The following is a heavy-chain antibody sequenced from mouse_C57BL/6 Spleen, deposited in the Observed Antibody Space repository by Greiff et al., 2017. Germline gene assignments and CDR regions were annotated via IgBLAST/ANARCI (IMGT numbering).Heavy chain of an antibody. CDR3: ASGNYGYFDV. CDR1: GFNIKDYY. Sequence: VQLQQSGAELVKPGASVKLSCTASGFNIKDYYMHWVKQRPEQGLEWIGRIDPEDGETKYAAKFQGKATITADTSSNTAYLQLSSLTSEDTAVYYCASGNYGYFDVWGTGTTVTVSS. D-gene: IGHD2-1*01. V-gene: IGHV14-2*01. J-gene: IGHJ1*03. CDR2: IDPEDGET.